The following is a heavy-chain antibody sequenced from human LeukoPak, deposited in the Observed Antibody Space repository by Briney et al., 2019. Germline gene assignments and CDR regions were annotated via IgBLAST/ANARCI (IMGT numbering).Heavy chain of an antibody. J-gene: IGHJ4*02. CDR2: IYHSGST. CDR3: ARVTWLVHDY. V-gene: IGHV4-38-2*02. CDR1: GYSISSGYY. D-gene: IGHD6-6*01. Sequence: SETLSLTCTVSGYSISSGYYWGWIRQPPGKGLEWIGTIYHSGSTYYNPSLKSRVTISVDTSKNQFSLKLSSVTAADTAVYYCARVTWLVHDYWGQGTLVTVSS.